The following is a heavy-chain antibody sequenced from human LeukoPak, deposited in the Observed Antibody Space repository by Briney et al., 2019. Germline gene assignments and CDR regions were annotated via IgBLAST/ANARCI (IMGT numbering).Heavy chain of an antibody. Sequence: PSETLSLTCTVSGGSISSGSYYWSWIRQPAGKGLEWIGRIYTSGSTNYNPSLKSRVTISVDTSKNQFSLKLSSVTAADTAVYYCARDASSWLKYYYYMDVWGKGTTVTVSS. V-gene: IGHV4-61*02. CDR1: GGSISSGSYY. D-gene: IGHD3-22*01. CDR3: ARDASSWLKYYYYMDV. CDR2: IYTSGST. J-gene: IGHJ6*03.